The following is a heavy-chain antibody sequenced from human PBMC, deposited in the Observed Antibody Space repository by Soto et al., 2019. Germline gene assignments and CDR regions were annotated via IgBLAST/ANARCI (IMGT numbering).Heavy chain of an antibody. CDR1: GGSITTNGHY. CDR3: AREQWGFDS. V-gene: IGHV4-31*03. D-gene: IGHD6-19*01. CDR2: IYYTGNS. Sequence: QVQLQESGPELVKPSQTMSLTCSVSGGSITTNGHYWTWIRQHPGQGLEWIAYIYYTGNSYLNTSLKSRLSISVDTSKNHFSLELRSVTAADTAVYYCAREQWGFDSWGQGTLVTVSS. J-gene: IGHJ4*02.